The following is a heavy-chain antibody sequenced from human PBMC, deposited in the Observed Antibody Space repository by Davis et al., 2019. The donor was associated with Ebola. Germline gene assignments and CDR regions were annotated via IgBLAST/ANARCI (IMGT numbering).Heavy chain of an antibody. CDR1: GGSFNDYY. J-gene: IGHJ5*01. Sequence: PGGSLRLSCAVYGGSFNDYYWGWVRQSQGHGLEWIGEINYRGRTYYNTALRSRVRLSIDRSKMQYSLRLTSVTAADTAVYYCARERRFSSWFDSWGQGTLVTVSS. D-gene: IGHD6-13*01. CDR2: INYRGRT. CDR3: ARERRFSSWFDS. V-gene: IGHV4-34*01.